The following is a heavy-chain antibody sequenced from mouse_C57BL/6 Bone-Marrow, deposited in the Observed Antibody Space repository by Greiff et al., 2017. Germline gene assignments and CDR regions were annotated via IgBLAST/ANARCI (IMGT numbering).Heavy chain of an antibody. CDR2: INPSTGGT. Sequence: DVKLVESGPELVKPGASVKISCKASGYSFTGYYMNWVKQSPEKSLEWIGEINPSTGGTTYNQKFKAKATLTVDKSSSTAYMQLKSLTSEDSAVYYCARGDYDWYFDVWGTGTTVTVSS. V-gene: IGHV1-42*01. CDR3: ARGDYDWYFDV. CDR1: GYSFTGYY. D-gene: IGHD2-4*01. J-gene: IGHJ1*03.